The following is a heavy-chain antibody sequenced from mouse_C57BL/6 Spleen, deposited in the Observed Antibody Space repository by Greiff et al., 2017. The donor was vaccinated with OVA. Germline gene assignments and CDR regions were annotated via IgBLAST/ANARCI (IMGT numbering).Heavy chain of an antibody. J-gene: IGHJ3*01. CDR2: IDPENGDT. CDR1: GFNIKDDY. V-gene: IGHV14-4*01. Sequence: EVKLVESGAELVRPGASVKLSCTASGFNIKDDYMHWVKQRPEQGLEWIGWIDPENGDTEYASKFQGKATITADTSSNTAYLQLSSLTSEDTAVYYCTTNYALGRAYWGQGTLVTVSA. D-gene: IGHD4-1*01. CDR3: TTNYALGRAY.